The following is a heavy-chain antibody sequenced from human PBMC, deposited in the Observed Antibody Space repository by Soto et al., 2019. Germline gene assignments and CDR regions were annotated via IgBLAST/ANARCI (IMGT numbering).Heavy chain of an antibody. Sequence: PGGSLRLSCAASGFTFSSYSMNWVRQAPGKGLEWVSSISSSSSYIYYADSVKGRFTISRDNAKNSLYLQMNSLRAEDTAVYYCAREGARLEYSSSSGKGPYGMDVWGQGTTVTVSS. V-gene: IGHV3-21*01. CDR2: ISSSSSYI. D-gene: IGHD6-6*01. CDR1: GFTFSSYS. CDR3: AREGARLEYSSSSGKGPYGMDV. J-gene: IGHJ6*02.